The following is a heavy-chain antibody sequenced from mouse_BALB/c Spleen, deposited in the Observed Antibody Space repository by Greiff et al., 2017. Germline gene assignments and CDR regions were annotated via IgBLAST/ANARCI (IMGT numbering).Heavy chain of an antibody. Sequence: VQLQQSGTVLARPGASVKMSCKASGYTFTSYWMHWVKQRPGQGLEWIGAIYPGNSDTSYNQKFKGKAKLTAVTSTSTAYMELSSLTNEDSAVYYCTNYDYGYAMDYWGQGTSVTVSS. V-gene: IGHV1-5*01. J-gene: IGHJ4*01. CDR2: IYPGNSDT. D-gene: IGHD2-4*01. CDR3: TNYDYGYAMDY. CDR1: GYTFTSYW.